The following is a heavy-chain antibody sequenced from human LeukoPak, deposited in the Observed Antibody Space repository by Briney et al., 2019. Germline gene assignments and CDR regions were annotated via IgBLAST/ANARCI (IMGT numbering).Heavy chain of an antibody. D-gene: IGHD3-22*01. Sequence: GRSLRLSCAASGFTFSSYGMHWVRQAPGKGLEWVAVISYDGSNKYNEDSVKGRFTISRDNTKNTLYLQMNSLRAEDTAVYYCARPITMIVVVQPDYWGQGTLVTVSS. CDR1: GFTFSSYG. CDR2: ISYDGSNK. V-gene: IGHV3-30*03. J-gene: IGHJ4*02. CDR3: ARPITMIVVVQPDY.